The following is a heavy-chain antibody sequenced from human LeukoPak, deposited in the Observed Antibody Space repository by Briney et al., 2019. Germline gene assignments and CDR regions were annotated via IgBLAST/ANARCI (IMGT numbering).Heavy chain of an antibody. CDR2: INTDGSST. CDR3: ARVSSSSWWALDY. Sequence: GGSLRLSRAASGFTFSSYWMHWVRQAPGKGLVWVSRINTDGSSTSYADSVKGRFTISRDNAKNTLYLQMNSLRAEDTAVYYCARVSSSSWWALDYWGQGTLVTVSS. CDR1: GFTFSSYW. J-gene: IGHJ4*02. D-gene: IGHD6-13*01. V-gene: IGHV3-74*01.